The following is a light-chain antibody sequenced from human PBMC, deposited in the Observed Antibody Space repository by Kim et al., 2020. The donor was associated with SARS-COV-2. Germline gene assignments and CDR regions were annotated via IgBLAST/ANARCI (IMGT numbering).Light chain of an antibody. CDR1: QPINIH. J-gene: IGKJ1*01. CDR3: RQSYPTRP. Sequence: DIQMTQSPRSLSASVGDTVTITCRASQPINIHLNWYQQKPGGAPELLIYGASTLRSGVPSRFIGSGSGTEFTLTISGLQPEDIASYYWRQSYPTRPFGQGTKVEIK. CDR2: GAS. V-gene: IGKV1-39*01.